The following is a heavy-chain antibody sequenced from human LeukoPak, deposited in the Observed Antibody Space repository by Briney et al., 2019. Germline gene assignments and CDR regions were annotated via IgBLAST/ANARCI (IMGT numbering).Heavy chain of an antibody. V-gene: IGHV3-30*02. Sequence: GGSLRLSCAASGFTFSSYGMHWVRQAPGKGLEWVAFIRYDGSNKYYADSVKGRFTISRDNSKNTLYLQMNGLRAEDTAVYYCASIWFGESPRGVFDYWGQGTLVTVSS. CDR1: GFTFSSYG. D-gene: IGHD3-10*01. CDR3: ASIWFGESPRGVFDY. J-gene: IGHJ4*02. CDR2: IRYDGSNK.